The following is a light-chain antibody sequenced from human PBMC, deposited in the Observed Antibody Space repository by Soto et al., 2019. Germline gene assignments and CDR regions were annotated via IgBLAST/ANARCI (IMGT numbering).Light chain of an antibody. Sequence: ERVLTQSPGTLSLSPGERATLSCRASQSVISNYLAWYQKKPGPAPRLLIYGASSGATGIPDSFSGSGSGKFFTLTSSILEPEYFAVYYWQYYGGPPLTFGGGTKVEIK. CDR2: GAS. V-gene: IGKV3-20*01. CDR3: QYYGGPPLT. CDR1: QSVISNY. J-gene: IGKJ4*02.